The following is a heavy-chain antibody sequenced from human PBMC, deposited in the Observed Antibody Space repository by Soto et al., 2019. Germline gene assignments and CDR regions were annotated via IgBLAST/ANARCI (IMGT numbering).Heavy chain of an antibody. CDR2: IYYSGST. CDR3: ARGPTTEKVDS. J-gene: IGHJ4*02. V-gene: IGHV4-59*08. Sequence: PSETLSLTCTVSGGSISSYYWSWIRQPPGKGLEWIGYIYYSGSTNYNPSLKSRVTISVDTSKNQFSLELTSVTAAATAMYYCARGPTTEKVDSWGQGILVTVSS. CDR1: GGSISSYY.